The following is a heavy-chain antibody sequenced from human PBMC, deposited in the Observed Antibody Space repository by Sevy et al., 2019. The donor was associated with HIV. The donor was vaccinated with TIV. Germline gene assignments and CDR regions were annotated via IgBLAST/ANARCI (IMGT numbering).Heavy chain of an antibody. J-gene: IGHJ4*02. Sequence: GGSLRLSCAAAGFTFSSFAMSWVRQAPGKGLEWVSGISTSGGSTYYTDSVKGRFTISRDNSKNTSYLQMNSLRAEDTAVYYCARGTTVTDALDYWGQGTLVTVSS. CDR2: ISTSGGST. D-gene: IGHD4-17*01. V-gene: IGHV3-23*01. CDR1: GFTFSSFA. CDR3: ARGTTVTDALDY.